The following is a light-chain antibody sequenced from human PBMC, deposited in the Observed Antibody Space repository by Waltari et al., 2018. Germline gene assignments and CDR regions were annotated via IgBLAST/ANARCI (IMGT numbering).Light chain of an antibody. CDR3: SSFALGSTFV. CDR1: SSDLGTYNL. CDR2: GAS. Sequence: QSALTQPASVSGSPGQSIPLSCTGSSSDLGTYNLVSWYQHHPGKVPTLIIFGASERPSGVSNRFSASKSGSTASLTISGLQAEDEAHYYCSSFALGSTFVFGGGTKLTVL. J-gene: IGLJ3*02. V-gene: IGLV2-23*02.